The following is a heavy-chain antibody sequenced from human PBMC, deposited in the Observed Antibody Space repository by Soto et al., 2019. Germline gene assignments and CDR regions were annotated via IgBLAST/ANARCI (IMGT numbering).Heavy chain of an antibody. CDR1: GFTFSTYT. D-gene: IGHD3-16*01. CDR2: ISSSSGST. V-gene: IGHV3-23*01. CDR3: AKDRLAGGFDY. J-gene: IGHJ4*02. Sequence: PGGSLRLSCAASGFTFSTYTMSWVRQAPGKGLEWVSDISSSSGSTYYADSVKGRFAISRDNSKNTLYLQMNSLRAEDTAVYYCAKDRLAGGFDYWGQGTLVTVSS.